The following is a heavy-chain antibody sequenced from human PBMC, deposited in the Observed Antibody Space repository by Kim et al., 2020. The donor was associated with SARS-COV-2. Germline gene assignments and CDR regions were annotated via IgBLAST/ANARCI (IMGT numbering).Heavy chain of an antibody. CDR2: INTNTGNP. D-gene: IGHD3-22*01. J-gene: IGHJ6*02. V-gene: IGHV7-4-1*02. CDR1: GYTFTSYA. CDR3: ARGKAMIVVVTSFYYYGMDV. Sequence: ASVKVSCKASGYTFTSYAMNWVRQAPGQGLEWMGWINTNTGNPTYAQGFTGRFVFSLDTSVSTAYLQISSLKAEDTAVYYCARGKAMIVVVTSFYYYGMDVWGQGTTVTVSS.